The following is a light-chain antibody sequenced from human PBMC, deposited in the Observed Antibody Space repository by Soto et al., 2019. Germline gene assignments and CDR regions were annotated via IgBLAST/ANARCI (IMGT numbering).Light chain of an antibody. CDR3: CSYSGSYTLV. CDR2: DVT. V-gene: IGLV2-11*01. Sequence: QSVLTQPRSVSGSPGQSVTISCTGTTSDVGGYNSVSWYQQHPDKAPKLMIYDVTKRPSGVPDRFSGSKFGNTASLTISGLQAEDEADYYCCSYSGSYTLVFGGGTQLTVL. J-gene: IGLJ2*01. CDR1: TSDVGGYNS.